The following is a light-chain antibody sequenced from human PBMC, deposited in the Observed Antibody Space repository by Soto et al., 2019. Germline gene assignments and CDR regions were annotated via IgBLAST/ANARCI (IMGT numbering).Light chain of an antibody. J-gene: IGKJ4*01. CDR2: DTS. CDR1: QGIGDT. CDR3: QRYNNWPLT. Sequence: EIVFTQSPGSLSLSPGEMPTLSCRASQGIGDTLAWYQHKPGQTPRLLIYDTSTRATGVPARFSGSRSGTEFTLTINSLQSEDFAVYYCQRYNNWPLTFGGGTKVDIK. V-gene: IGKV3-15*01.